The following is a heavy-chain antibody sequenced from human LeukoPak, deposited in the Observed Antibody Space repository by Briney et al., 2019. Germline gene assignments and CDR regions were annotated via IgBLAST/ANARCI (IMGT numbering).Heavy chain of an antibody. CDR2: INHSGST. D-gene: IGHD3-16*02. CDR1: GGSFSGYY. Sequence: PSETLSLTCAVYGGSFSGYYWSWIRQPPGKGLGWIGEINHSGSTKYTPSLKSRVTISVDTSKNQFSLKLSSVTAADAAVYYCASQSSYYYYMDVWGKGTTVTVSS. V-gene: IGHV4-34*01. J-gene: IGHJ6*03. CDR3: ASQSSYYYYMDV.